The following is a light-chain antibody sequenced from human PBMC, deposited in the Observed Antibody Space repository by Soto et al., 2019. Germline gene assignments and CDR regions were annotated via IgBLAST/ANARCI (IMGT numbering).Light chain of an antibody. Sequence: QSVLTQPPSMSGAPGQRVTISCTGSSSNIGAGFDVHWYQQVPGTAPKLLIYGNNNRPSGVPDRFSGSMSGTSASLAITGLQAEDEADYYCQSYDSSLSASEVFGTGTKLTVL. V-gene: IGLV1-40*01. CDR2: GNN. CDR3: QSYDSSLSASEV. J-gene: IGLJ1*01. CDR1: SSNIGAGFD.